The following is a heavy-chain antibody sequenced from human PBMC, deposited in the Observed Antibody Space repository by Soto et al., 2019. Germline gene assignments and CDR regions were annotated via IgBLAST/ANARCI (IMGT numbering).Heavy chain of an antibody. D-gene: IGHD3-9*01. Sequence: GGSLRLSCAASGFNFNNHWMSWVRQAPGKGLEWVASMKQDGSQKYSVDSVMGRFTISRDNAKDSLYLQMNSLRADDTAVYYCAKGRGSYDILSHLDYWGQGALVTVSS. CDR3: AKGRGSYDILSHLDY. CDR1: GFNFNNHW. V-gene: IGHV3-7*03. CDR2: MKQDGSQK. J-gene: IGHJ4*02.